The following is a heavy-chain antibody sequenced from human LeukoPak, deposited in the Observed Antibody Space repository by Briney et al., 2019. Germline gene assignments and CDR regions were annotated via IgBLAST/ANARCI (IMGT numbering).Heavy chain of an antibody. D-gene: IGHD6-19*01. CDR3: AIEGGVSGWPYYFDY. J-gene: IGHJ4*02. V-gene: IGHV3-30*03. Sequence: GGSLRLSCAASGFTFSSYWMSWVRQAPGKGLEWVAVISYDGSNKYYADSVKGRFTISRDNSKNTLYLQMISLRAEDTAVYYCAIEGGVSGWPYYFDYWGQGTLVTVSS. CDR1: GFTFSSYW. CDR2: ISYDGSNK.